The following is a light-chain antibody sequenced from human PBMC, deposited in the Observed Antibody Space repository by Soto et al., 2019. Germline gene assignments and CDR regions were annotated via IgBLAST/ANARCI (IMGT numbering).Light chain of an antibody. CDR2: DAS. CDR3: QQYDNLRLT. Sequence: DLQMTQSPSSVGDRVTITCQASQDISNYLNWYQQKPGKAPKLLIYDASNLETGVPSRFSGSGSGTDFTFTISSLQAEDIATYYCQQYDNLRLTFGGGTKVEIK. J-gene: IGKJ4*01. CDR1: QDISNY. V-gene: IGKV1-33*01.